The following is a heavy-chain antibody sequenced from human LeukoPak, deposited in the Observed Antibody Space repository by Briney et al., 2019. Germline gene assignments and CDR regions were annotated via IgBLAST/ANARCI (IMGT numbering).Heavy chain of an antibody. D-gene: IGHD2-2*01. J-gene: IGHJ4*02. Sequence: GGSLRLSCAASGFTFSSYSMNWVRQAPGKGLQWVSSISSGSSYIYYADSVKGRFTISRDNAKNSMHLQMNSLRVEDTAVYYCARVDQLAQYPAHWGFGYWGQGTLVTVSS. CDR1: GFTFSSYS. CDR3: ARVDQLAQYPAHWGFGY. V-gene: IGHV3-21*01. CDR2: ISSGSSYI.